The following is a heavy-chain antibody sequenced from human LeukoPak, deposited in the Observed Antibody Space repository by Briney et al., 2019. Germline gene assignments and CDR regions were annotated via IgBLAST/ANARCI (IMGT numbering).Heavy chain of an antibody. J-gene: IGHJ5*02. CDR1: AYTFTNYA. CDR3: ARDLAGIVGVTAWFDP. Sequence: GASVKVSCKASAYTFTNYAISWVRQAPGQGLEWMGWISVSNGNTNYAQTLQGRVTMTTDTSTNTAYMELRSLRFDDTAVYYCARDLAGIVGVTAWFDPWGQETLVTVSS. CDR2: ISVSNGNT. D-gene: IGHD1-26*01. V-gene: IGHV1-18*01.